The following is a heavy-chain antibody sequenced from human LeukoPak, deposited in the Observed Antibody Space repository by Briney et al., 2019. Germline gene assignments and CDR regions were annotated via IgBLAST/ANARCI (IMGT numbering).Heavy chain of an antibody. V-gene: IGHV1-18*01. Sequence: ASVKVSCKATGYTFTSYGISWVRQAPGQGLEWVGWISAYNRDTNYAQKVQGRVTLTTDTSTTTAYMELRSLRSDDTAVYYCARDTSGGPYFDYWGQGTLATVAS. CDR3: ARDTSGGPYFDY. D-gene: IGHD4-23*01. CDR2: ISAYNRDT. CDR1: GYTFTSYG. J-gene: IGHJ4*02.